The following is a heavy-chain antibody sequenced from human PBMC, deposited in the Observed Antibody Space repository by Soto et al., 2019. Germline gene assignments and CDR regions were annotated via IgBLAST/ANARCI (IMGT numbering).Heavy chain of an antibody. CDR1: GITFSGSA. J-gene: IGHJ3*02. Sequence: EVQLVESGGGLVQPGGSLKLSCAASGITFSGSAMHWVRQASGKGLEWVGRIRSKANSYATAYAASVKGRFTISRDDSKNTAYLQMNSLKTEDTAFYYCTRTKTTAAFDIWGQGTMVTVSS. V-gene: IGHV3-73*02. CDR3: TRTKTTAAFDI. D-gene: IGHD4-17*01. CDR2: IRSKANSYAT.